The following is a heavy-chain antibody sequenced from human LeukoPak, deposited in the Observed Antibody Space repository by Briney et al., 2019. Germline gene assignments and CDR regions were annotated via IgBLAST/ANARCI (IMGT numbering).Heavy chain of an antibody. CDR2: ISYNSGSV. J-gene: IGHJ4*02. CDR3: AKDSDYADSTGLFDY. CDR1: GFTFDDYA. Sequence: PGGSLRLSCAASGFTFDDYAMHWVRQAPGKGPEWVSGISYNSGSVGYADSVKGRFTISRDNAKNSLYLQMNSLRTEDTALYYCAKDSDYADSTGLFDYWGQGALVIVSS. V-gene: IGHV3-9*01. D-gene: IGHD4-17*01.